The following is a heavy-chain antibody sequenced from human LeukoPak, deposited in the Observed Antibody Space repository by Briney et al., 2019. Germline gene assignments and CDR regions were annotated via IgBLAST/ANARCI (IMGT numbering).Heavy chain of an antibody. CDR3: AREVRTGYWPHVHYYYYMDV. V-gene: IGHV4-4*07. CDR1: GGSISSHY. Sequence: SETLSLTCTVSGGSISSHYWSWIRQPAGKGLEWIGHMYISGSTDYNPSLKSRVTISVETSKNLFSLKLISVTAADTAVYYCAREVRTGYWPHVHYYYYMDVWGKGTTVTVSS. D-gene: IGHD3/OR15-3a*01. J-gene: IGHJ6*03. CDR2: MYISGST.